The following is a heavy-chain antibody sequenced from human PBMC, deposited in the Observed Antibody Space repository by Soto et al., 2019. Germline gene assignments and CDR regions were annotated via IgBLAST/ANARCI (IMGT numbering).Heavy chain of an antibody. J-gene: IGHJ6*03. CDR1: GGSVGSSSYY. CDR2: IYYNGNT. D-gene: IGHD3-10*01. CDR3: ARRAMVRASSRPFHYYYMDV. Sequence: SETLSLTCTVSGGSVGSSSYYWGWIRQPPGKALEWIGSIYYNGNTFYNPSLESRVTISVDTSKNQFSLKLSSVTAADTAVYYCARRAMVRASSRPFHYYYMDVWGKGTTVTVSS. V-gene: IGHV4-39*07.